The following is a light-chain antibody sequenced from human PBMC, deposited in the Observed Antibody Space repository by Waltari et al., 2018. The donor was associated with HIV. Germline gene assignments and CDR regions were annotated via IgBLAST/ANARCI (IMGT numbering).Light chain of an antibody. CDR1: QTVGDW. V-gene: IGKV1-5*03. CDR3: HQYSDYLGS. J-gene: IGKJ1*01. CDR2: RAT. Sequence: DIHTTQSPPTLTASVGDSVNITCRASQTVGDWLAWYQQKPGEAPSLLIYRATDVESGVPSRFSGSASGTDFTLAIDSLHPDDFATYYCHQYSDYLGSFGQGTRVELK.